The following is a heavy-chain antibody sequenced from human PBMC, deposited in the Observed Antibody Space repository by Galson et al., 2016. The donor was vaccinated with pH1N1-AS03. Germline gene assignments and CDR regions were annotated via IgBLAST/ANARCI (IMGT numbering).Heavy chain of an antibody. D-gene: IGHD2-21*01. CDR3: ARDRGGEDAWSQDV. Sequence: SLRLSCAASGFSLSDYYMTWIRQAPGKGLEWVAYISFTSDYRHYADSVKGRFTISRDNAKDSLYLQMDSLRVEDTAVYYCARDRGGEDAWSQDVWGQGTTVTVSS. J-gene: IGHJ6*02. CDR2: ISFTSDYR. V-gene: IGHV3-11*05. CDR1: GFSLSDYY.